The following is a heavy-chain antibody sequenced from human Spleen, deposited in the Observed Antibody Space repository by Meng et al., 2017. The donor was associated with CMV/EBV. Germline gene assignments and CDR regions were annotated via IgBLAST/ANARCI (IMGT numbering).Heavy chain of an antibody. V-gene: IGHV3-21*01. J-gene: IGHJ4*02. CDR3: ASDSVVYY. CDR1: GFTFSSYS. CDR2: ISSSSSYI. Sequence: LRLSCAASGFTFSSYSMNWVRQAPGKGLEWVSSISSSSSYIYYADSVKGRFTISRDNAKNSLYLQMNSMRAEDTAVYYCASDSVVYYWGQGTLVTVSS. D-gene: IGHD2-8*02.